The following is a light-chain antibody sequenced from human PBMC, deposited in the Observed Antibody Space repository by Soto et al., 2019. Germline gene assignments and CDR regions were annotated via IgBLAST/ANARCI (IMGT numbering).Light chain of an antibody. V-gene: IGKV3-20*01. CDR1: QSVSSTY. J-gene: IGKJ1*01. Sequence: EDVLSQSPGTLSLSPGERATLSCRASQSVSSTYVGWYQQKPGRAPRLLIFGASSRATGIPDRFSGSGSGTDFTLTISRLEPEDFAVYYCQHYGSSPTTFGQGSKVDIK. CDR3: QHYGSSPTT. CDR2: GAS.